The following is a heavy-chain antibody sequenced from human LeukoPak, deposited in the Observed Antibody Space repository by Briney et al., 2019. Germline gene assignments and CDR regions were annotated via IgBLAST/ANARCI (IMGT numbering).Heavy chain of an antibody. CDR1: GFTFSNYG. CDR3: AREGLLWFGELSGFDY. J-gene: IGHJ4*02. V-gene: IGHV3-33*01. D-gene: IGHD3-10*01. Sequence: GRSLGLSCAASGFTFSNYGMHWVRQAPGKGLERVAVIWYDGSNKYYAESVKGRFTISRDNSKNTLYLQMNSLRAEDTAVYYCAREGLLWFGELSGFDYWGQGTLVTVSS. CDR2: IWYDGSNK.